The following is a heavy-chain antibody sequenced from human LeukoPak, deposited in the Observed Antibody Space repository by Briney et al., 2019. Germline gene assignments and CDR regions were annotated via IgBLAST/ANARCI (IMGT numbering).Heavy chain of an antibody. CDR3: ARRGGGYFDY. CDR1: GYSFTTSW. J-gene: IGHJ4*02. CDR2: IYPGDSDT. Sequence: HGESLKISCRGSGYSFTTSWIGWVRQLPGKGLEWMGIIYPGDSDTRYSPSFQGQVTISADMSISTAYLQWSSLKASNTAMYYCARRGGGYFDYWGQGTLVTVSS. D-gene: IGHD3-22*01. V-gene: IGHV5-51*01.